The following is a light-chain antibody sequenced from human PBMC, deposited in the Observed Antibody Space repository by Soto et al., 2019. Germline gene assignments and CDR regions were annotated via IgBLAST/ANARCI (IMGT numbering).Light chain of an antibody. CDR3: SSYAGSSNV. V-gene: IGLV2-8*01. CDR1: SSDGGGYNY. J-gene: IGLJ1*01. Sequence: QSALAQPPSASGSPGESVAISCTGTSSDGGGYNYVSWYQQHPGKAPTLMIYEVNKRPSGVPDRFSGSKSGNTASLTVSGLQAEDEADYYCSSYAGSSNVFGTGTKVTVL. CDR2: EVN.